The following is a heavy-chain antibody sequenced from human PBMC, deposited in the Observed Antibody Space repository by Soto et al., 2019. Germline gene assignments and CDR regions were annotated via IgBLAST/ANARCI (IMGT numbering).Heavy chain of an antibody. J-gene: IGHJ6*02. CDR3: ARGVIAARRDYYYYGMDV. CDR1: GYSFTSYW. V-gene: IGHV5-51*01. D-gene: IGHD6-6*01. Sequence: GESLKISCKGSGYSFTSYWIGWVRQMPGKGLEWMGIIYPGDSDTRYSPSFQGQVTISADKSISTAYLQWSSLKASDTAMYYCARGVIAARRDYYYYGMDVWGQGTTVTVSS. CDR2: IYPGDSDT.